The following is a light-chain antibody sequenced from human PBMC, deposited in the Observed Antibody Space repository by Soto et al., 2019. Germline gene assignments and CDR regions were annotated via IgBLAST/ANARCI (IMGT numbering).Light chain of an antibody. J-gene: IGLJ1*01. Sequence: QSALTQPPSASGSPGQSVTISCTGTSSDVGGSNYVSWYQQHPGKAPKLMIYEVNMRPSGVPDRFSGSKSGNTASLTVSGLQAEDEADYYCTSYAVINNSYVFGTGTKLTVL. V-gene: IGLV2-8*01. CDR1: SSDVGGSNY. CDR3: TSYAVINNSYV. CDR2: EVN.